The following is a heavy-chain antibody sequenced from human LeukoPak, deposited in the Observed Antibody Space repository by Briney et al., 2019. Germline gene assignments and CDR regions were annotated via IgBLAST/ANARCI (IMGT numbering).Heavy chain of an antibody. J-gene: IGHJ5*02. CDR1: GYTFTSYG. CDR3: ARVYGSGSSNRFDP. CDR2: ISANNGNT. V-gene: IGHV1-18*01. Sequence: ASVKVSCTASGYTFTSYGISWGRLAPGQGLEWMGWISANNGNTNYALKLQGRVSMTTDTFTSTAYMELTSLSSDDTAVYYCARVYGSGSSNRFDPWGQGTLVTVSS. D-gene: IGHD3-10*01.